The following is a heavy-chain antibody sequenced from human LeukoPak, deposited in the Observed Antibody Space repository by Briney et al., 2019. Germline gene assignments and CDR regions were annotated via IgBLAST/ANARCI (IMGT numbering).Heavy chain of an antibody. CDR3: ARHGFCSGGSCYQYYFDY. CDR2: ISAYNGNT. J-gene: IGHJ4*02. Sequence: GASVKVSCKASGYTFTRYGISWVRQAPGQGLEWMGWISAYNGNTNYAQKLQGRDTITTDTSTGTAYMELRSLRSDDPGVYYCARHGFCSGGSCYQYYFDYWAQGTLVTVSS. V-gene: IGHV1-18*01. D-gene: IGHD2-15*01. CDR1: GYTFTRYG.